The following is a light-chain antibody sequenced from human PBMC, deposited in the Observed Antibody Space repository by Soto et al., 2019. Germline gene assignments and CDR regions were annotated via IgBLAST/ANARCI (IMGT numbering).Light chain of an antibody. CDR3: QSFDSSLSGWV. V-gene: IGLV1-40*01. CDR2: GNT. CDR1: SSNIGARYD. J-gene: IGLJ3*02. Sequence: QSVLTQPPSVSGAPGQRVTFSCTGSSSNIGARYDVHWYQQLPGTAPKLLIYGNTNRPSGVPDRFSGSKAGTSSSLAITGLQADDEADYYCQSFDSSLSGWVFGGGTQLTVL.